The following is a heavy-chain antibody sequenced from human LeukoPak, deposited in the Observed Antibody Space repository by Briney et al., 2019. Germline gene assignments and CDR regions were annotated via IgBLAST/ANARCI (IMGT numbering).Heavy chain of an antibody. CDR3: ARAATANADAFDI. V-gene: IGHV4-34*01. CDR1: GGSFSGYY. Sequence: NSSETLSLTCAVYGGSFSGYYWSWIRQPPGKGLEWIGEINHSGSTNYNPSLKSRVTISVDTSKNQFSLKLSSVTAADTAVYYCARAATANADAFDIWGQGTMVTVSS. D-gene: IGHD4-17*01. J-gene: IGHJ3*02. CDR2: INHSGST.